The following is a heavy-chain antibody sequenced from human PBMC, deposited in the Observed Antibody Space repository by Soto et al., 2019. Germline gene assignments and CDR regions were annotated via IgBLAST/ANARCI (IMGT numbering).Heavy chain of an antibody. CDR1: GNSFTSYW. CDR3: ATLYGMDV. J-gene: IGHJ6*02. Sequence: XDSLKVSWKGSGNSFTSYWSSWVRQMPGKGLEWMGRIDPSDSYTNYSPSFQGHVTISADKSISTAYLQWSSLKASDTAMYYCATLYGMDVWGQGTTVTVSS. CDR2: IDPSDSYT. V-gene: IGHV5-10-1*01.